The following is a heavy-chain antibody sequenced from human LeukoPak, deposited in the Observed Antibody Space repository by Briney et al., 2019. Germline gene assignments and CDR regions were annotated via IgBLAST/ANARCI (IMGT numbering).Heavy chain of an antibody. CDR3: ARHCGGDCYSGSDEAYFDY. D-gene: IGHD2-21*02. CDR2: IYYSGST. CDR1: GGSISSGGYY. Sequence: PSETLSLTCTVSGGSISSGGYYWSWIRQHPGKGLEWIVYIYYSGSTYYNPSLKSRVTISVDTSKNQFSLKLSSATAADTAVYYCARHCGGDCYSGSDEAYFDYWGQGTLVTVSS. V-gene: IGHV4-31*03. J-gene: IGHJ4*02.